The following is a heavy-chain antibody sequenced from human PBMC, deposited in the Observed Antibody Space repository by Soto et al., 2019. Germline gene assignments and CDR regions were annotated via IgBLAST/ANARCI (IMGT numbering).Heavy chain of an antibody. CDR2: IKEDGGER. Sequence: EVQLVESGGGLVQPGGSLRLSCAASGFTFSNYWMTWVRQAPGKGLEWVAKIKEDGGERNYVDSVEGRFTISRDTSKNSMFLQMNSLRAEDTAVYFCARDDTHYFENSRSYYDAMDYWGQGTLVTVSS. CDR3: ARDDTHYFENSRSYYDAMDY. CDR1: GFTFSNYW. D-gene: IGHD3-22*01. V-gene: IGHV3-7*03. J-gene: IGHJ4*02.